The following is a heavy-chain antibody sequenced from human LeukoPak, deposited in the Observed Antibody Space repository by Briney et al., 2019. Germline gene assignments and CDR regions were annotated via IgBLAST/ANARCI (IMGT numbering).Heavy chain of an antibody. Sequence: PGGSLRLSCAASGFTFSRYWMHWVRQAPGKGLEWVSSISSSSIYIYYADSVKGRFTISRDNANNSLYLQLNSLRAEDTAVYYCARDQRFGHFDYWGQGTLVTVSS. CDR3: ARDQRFGHFDY. D-gene: IGHD3-10*01. V-gene: IGHV3-21*01. CDR2: ISSSSIYI. CDR1: GFTFSRYW. J-gene: IGHJ4*02.